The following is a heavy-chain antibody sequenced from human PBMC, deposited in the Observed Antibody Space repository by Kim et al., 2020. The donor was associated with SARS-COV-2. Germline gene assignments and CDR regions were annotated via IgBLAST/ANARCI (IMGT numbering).Heavy chain of an antibody. CDR3: AKTLCGGDCYYFDY. V-gene: IGHV3-23*01. Sequence: GGSLRLSCAASGFTFSSYAMSWVRQAPGKGLEWVSAISGSGGSTYYADSVKGRFTISRDNSKNTLYLQMNSLRAEDTAVYYCAKTLCGGDCYYFDYWGQGTLVTVSA. J-gene: IGHJ4*02. CDR2: ISGSGGST. D-gene: IGHD2-21*02. CDR1: GFTFSSYA.